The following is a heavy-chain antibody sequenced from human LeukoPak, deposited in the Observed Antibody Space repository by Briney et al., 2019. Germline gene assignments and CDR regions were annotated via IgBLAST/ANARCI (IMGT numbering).Heavy chain of an antibody. CDR1: GGSISSYY. CDR3: ARGRAIVSWFDP. V-gene: IGHV4-4*07. D-gene: IGHD2/OR15-2a*01. Sequence: PSETLSLTCTVSGGSISSYYWSWIRQPARKGLEWIWRIYTSGSTNYNPSLKSRVTISVDKSKNQFSLKLSSVTAADTALYYCARGRAIVSWFDPWGQGTLVTVSS. CDR2: IYTSGST. J-gene: IGHJ5*02.